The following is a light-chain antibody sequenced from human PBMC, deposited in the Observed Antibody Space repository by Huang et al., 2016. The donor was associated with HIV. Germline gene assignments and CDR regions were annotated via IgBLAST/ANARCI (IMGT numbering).Light chain of an antibody. Sequence: EFVLTQSPGTLSVSPGEGATLSCRASQSVSSNYLAWYQQKPGQAPRILIYDASSRATGIPDRCSGSGSGTDFTLTISRLEPEDFAVYFCQQYHTSPWTFGQGTKVEIK. CDR1: QSVSSNY. CDR3: QQYHTSPWT. J-gene: IGKJ1*01. CDR2: DAS. V-gene: IGKV3-20*01.